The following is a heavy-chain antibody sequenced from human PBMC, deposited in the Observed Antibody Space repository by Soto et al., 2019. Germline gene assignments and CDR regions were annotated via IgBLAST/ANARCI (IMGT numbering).Heavy chain of an antibody. Sequence: ASVKVSCKTSVYTLTSYGISWVRQAPGQGPEWMGWISAYSGHTNYAQKFQGRLTMTTDTSTRIAYMELRSLRSDDTALYYCARDNSGDFWSGYSHYYFDYWGHGTLVTVS. J-gene: IGHJ4*01. CDR1: VYTLTSYG. CDR2: ISAYSGHT. CDR3: ARDNSGDFWSGYSHYYFDY. V-gene: IGHV1-18*01. D-gene: IGHD3-3*01.